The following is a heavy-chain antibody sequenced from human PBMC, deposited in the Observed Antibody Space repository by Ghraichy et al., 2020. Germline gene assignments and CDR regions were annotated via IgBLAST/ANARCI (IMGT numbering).Heavy chain of an antibody. CDR1: GFTFSTYW. J-gene: IGHJ6*02. CDR3: ARVIRGYSNNYYYYGMDV. V-gene: IGHV3-74*01. CDR2: INSDGRIT. Sequence: GESLNISCAASGFTFSTYWMHWVRQAPGKGLVWVSRINSDGRITTYAEYVKGRLTISRDNAKNTLYLQMNSLRAEDTAVYYCARVIRGYSNNYYYYGMDVWGQGTTVTVSS. D-gene: IGHD4-11*01.